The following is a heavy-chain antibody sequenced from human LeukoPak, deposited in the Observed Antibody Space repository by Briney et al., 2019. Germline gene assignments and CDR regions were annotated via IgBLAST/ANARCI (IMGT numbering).Heavy chain of an antibody. D-gene: IGHD3-22*01. J-gene: IGHJ4*02. CDR1: GYTFTSYD. V-gene: IGHV1-8*01. Sequence: ASVKVSCKASGYTFTSYDINWVRQATGQGLEWMGWMNPNSGNTGYAQKFQGRVTMTRNTSISTAYMELSSLRSEDTAVYYCATARITMIVVVLEYWGQGTLVTVSS. CDR3: ATARITMIVVVLEY. CDR2: MNPNSGNT.